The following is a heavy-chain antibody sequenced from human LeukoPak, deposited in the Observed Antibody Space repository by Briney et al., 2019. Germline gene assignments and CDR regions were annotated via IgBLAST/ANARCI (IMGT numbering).Heavy chain of an antibody. D-gene: IGHD1-20*01. CDR3: ARGRASLTAWYVP. Sequence: ASVKVSCKSSGYTFSTYGISWVRQAPGQGLEWMGWIDPNSGATDSAQKFQGRVTVTRDTSINTVYMGLSRLTSDDTAVYYCARGRASLTAWYVPWGQGTLVTVSS. J-gene: IGHJ5*02. CDR2: IDPNSGAT. V-gene: IGHV1-2*02. CDR1: GYTFSTYG.